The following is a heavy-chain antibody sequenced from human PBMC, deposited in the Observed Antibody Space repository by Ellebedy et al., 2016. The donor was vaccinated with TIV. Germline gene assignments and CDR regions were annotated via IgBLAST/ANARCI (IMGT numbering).Heavy chain of an antibody. CDR3: AKKISSEIKTGTNLADYYGMDV. V-gene: IGHV3-9*01. Sequence: SLKISCAASGFTFSSYTMHWVRQAPGKGLEWVSVTRWNSGKIDYADSVKGRFTISRDNAKNSLYPQMNRLRVEDTALYYCAKKISSEIKTGTNLADYYGMDVWGQGTTVTVSS. D-gene: IGHD1-7*01. J-gene: IGHJ6*02. CDR1: GFTFSSYT. CDR2: TRWNSGKI.